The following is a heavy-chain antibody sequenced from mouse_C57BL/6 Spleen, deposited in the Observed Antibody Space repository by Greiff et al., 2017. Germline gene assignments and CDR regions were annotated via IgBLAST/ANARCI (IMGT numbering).Heavy chain of an antibody. CDR1: GFNIKDYY. V-gene: IGHV14-2*01. D-gene: IGHD4-1*02. J-gene: IGHJ4*01. Sequence: VQLQQSGAELVKPGASVKLSCTASGFNIKDYYMHWVKQRTEQGLEWIGRIDPENGETKYAPKFQGKATITADASSNTAYLQLSSLTSEDTAVYYCAGRPQLGLYAMDYWGQGTSVTVSS. CDR2: IDPENGET. CDR3: AGRPQLGLYAMDY.